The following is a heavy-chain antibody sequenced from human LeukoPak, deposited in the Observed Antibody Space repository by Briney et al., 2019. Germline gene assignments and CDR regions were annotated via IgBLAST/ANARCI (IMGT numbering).Heavy chain of an antibody. Sequence: ASVKVSCKVSGYTLTELSMHWVRQAPGKGLEWMGGFDPEDGETIYAQKFQGRVTMTEDTSTDTAHMELSSLRSEDTAVYYCATEVFDGAVFDYWGQGTLVTVSS. D-gene: IGHD4-17*01. CDR2: FDPEDGET. CDR1: GYTLTELS. V-gene: IGHV1-24*01. J-gene: IGHJ4*02. CDR3: ATEVFDGAVFDY.